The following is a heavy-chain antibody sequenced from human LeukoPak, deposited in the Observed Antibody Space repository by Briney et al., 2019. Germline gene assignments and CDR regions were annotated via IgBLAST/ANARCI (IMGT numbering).Heavy chain of an antibody. V-gene: IGHV4-59*01. CDR1: GGSISTSY. D-gene: IGHD6-13*01. Sequence: SETLSLTYTVSGGSISTSYWNWVRQPPGKGLEWIGYILYSGSTNYNPSLESRVTISVDTSKNQFPLKLTSVTAADTAVYYCARTRSSTWHLLDYWGQGTLVTVSS. J-gene: IGHJ4*02. CDR2: ILYSGST. CDR3: ARTRSSTWHLLDY.